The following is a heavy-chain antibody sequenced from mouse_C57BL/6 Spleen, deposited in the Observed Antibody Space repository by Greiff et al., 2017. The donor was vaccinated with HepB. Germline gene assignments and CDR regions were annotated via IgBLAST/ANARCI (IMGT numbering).Heavy chain of an antibody. CDR3: ARVTYYGYAMDY. D-gene: IGHD2-10*01. CDR1: GFTFSDYY. V-gene: IGHV5-16*01. Sequence: EVKLVESEGGLVQPGSSMKLSCTASGFTFSDYYMAWVRQVPEKGLEWVANINYDGSSTYYLDSLKSRFIISRDNAKNILYLQMSSLKSEDTATYYCARVTYYGYAMDYWGQGTSVTVSS. J-gene: IGHJ4*01. CDR2: INYDGSST.